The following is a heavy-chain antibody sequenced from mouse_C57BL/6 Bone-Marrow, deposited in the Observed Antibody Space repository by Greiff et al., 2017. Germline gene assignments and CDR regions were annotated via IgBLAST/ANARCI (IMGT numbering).Heavy chain of an antibody. J-gene: IGHJ3*01. V-gene: IGHV7-3*01. CDR3: ARYEGYEFAY. D-gene: IGHD2-2*01. CDR2: IRNKANGYTT. Sequence: EVQLVESGGGLVQPGGSLSLSCAASGFTFTDYYMSWVRQPPGKALEWLGFIRNKANGYTTEYSASVKGRFTISRDNSQSILYLQMNALRAEDSATYYCARYEGYEFAYWGQGTLVTVSA. CDR1: GFTFTDYY.